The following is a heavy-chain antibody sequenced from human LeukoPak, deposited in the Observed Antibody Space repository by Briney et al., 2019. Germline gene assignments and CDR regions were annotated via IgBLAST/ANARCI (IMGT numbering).Heavy chain of an antibody. Sequence: PSETLSLTCTVSGGSISSSSYYWGWIRQPPGKGLEWIGSIYYSGSTYYNPSLKSRVTISVDTSKSQFSLKLSSVTAADTAVYYCARLRPVAGYDAFDIWGHGTMVTVSS. CDR2: IYYSGST. CDR1: GGSISSSSYY. J-gene: IGHJ3*02. D-gene: IGHD6-19*01. V-gene: IGHV4-39*01. CDR3: ARLRPVAGYDAFDI.